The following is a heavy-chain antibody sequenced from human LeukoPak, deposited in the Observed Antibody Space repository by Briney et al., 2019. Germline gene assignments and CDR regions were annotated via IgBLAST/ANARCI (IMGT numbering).Heavy chain of an antibody. CDR1: GFTFSSYS. Sequence: GGSLRLSCAASGFTFSSYSMNWVRQAPGKGLEWVSSISSGSSYIYYADSVKGRFTISRDNAKNSLYLQMNSLRAEDTAVYYCARDGDSSGWYRLGAYYFDYWGQGTLVTVSS. J-gene: IGHJ4*02. D-gene: IGHD6-19*01. CDR2: ISSGSSYI. CDR3: ARDGDSSGWYRLGAYYFDY. V-gene: IGHV3-21*01.